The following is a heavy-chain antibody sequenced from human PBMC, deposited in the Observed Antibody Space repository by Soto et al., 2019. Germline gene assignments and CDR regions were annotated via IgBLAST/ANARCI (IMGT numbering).Heavy chain of an antibody. CDR3: ARSYYDYIWGSYRANNWFDP. J-gene: IGHJ5*02. V-gene: IGHV1-3*01. CDR2: INAGNGNT. D-gene: IGHD3-16*02. Sequence: QVQLVQSGAEVKKPGASVKVSCKASGYTFTSYAMHWVRQAPGQRLAWMGWINAGNGNTKYSQKFQGRVTITRDTSASTAYMELSSLRSEDTAVYYCARSYYDYIWGSYRANNWFDPWGQGTLVTVSS. CDR1: GYTFTSYA.